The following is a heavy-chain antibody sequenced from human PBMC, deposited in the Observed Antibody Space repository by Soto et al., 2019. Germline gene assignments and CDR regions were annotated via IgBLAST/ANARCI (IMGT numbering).Heavy chain of an antibody. J-gene: IGHJ4*02. D-gene: IGHD2-2*01. CDR2: IKQDGSEK. CDR3: AKNNQYCSSTNCFVFDY. Sequence: PGGSLRLSCAASGFTFSNYWMSWVRQAPWKGLEWVANIKQDGSEKYYVDSVKGRFTISRDNAKNSLYLQTNSLRAEDTAVYYCAKNNQYCSSTNCFVFDYWGQGTLVTV. V-gene: IGHV3-7*01. CDR1: GFTFSNYW.